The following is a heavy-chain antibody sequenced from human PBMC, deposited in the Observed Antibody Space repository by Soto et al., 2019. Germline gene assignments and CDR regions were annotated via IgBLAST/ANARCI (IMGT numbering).Heavy chain of an antibody. Sequence: PGGSLRLSCAASGFTFSSYEMNWVRQAPGKGLEWVSYISSSGSTIYYADSVKGRFTISRDNAKNSLHLQMNSLRAEDTAVYYCARDLREAPGGYCSSTSCYFDYYGMDVWGQGTTVTVSS. CDR1: GFTFSSYE. V-gene: IGHV3-48*03. CDR3: ARDLREAPGGYCSSTSCYFDYYGMDV. CDR2: ISSSGSTI. J-gene: IGHJ6*02. D-gene: IGHD2-2*01.